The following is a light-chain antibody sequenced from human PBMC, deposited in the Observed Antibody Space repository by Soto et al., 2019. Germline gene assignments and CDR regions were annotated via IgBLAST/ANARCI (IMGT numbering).Light chain of an antibody. Sequence: IPMTQSPSPLSPSVGDRLTLTCRASRNVSMYLNWYQHKPGKGPTLLIHATSNLQIGVPSRFSGSGSGTEFTLTISSLEPEDFATYYREQTYSTPVTFGQGTRLEIK. V-gene: IGKV1-39*01. CDR1: RNVSMY. CDR3: EQTYSTPVT. CDR2: ATS. J-gene: IGKJ5*01.